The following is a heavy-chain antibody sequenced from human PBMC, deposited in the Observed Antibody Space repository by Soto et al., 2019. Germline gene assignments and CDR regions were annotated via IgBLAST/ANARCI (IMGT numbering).Heavy chain of an antibody. CDR1: DGSISSYY. J-gene: IGHJ5*02. Sequence: PSETLSLTCTVSDGSISSYYWSWIRQPPGKGLEWIGYIYYSGSTNYNPSLKSRVTISVDTSKNQFSLKLSSVTAADTAVYYCARGGYSSSWYPLVPNWFDPWGQGNLVTVSS. CDR2: IYYSGST. D-gene: IGHD6-13*01. CDR3: ARGGYSSSWYPLVPNWFDP. V-gene: IGHV4-59*01.